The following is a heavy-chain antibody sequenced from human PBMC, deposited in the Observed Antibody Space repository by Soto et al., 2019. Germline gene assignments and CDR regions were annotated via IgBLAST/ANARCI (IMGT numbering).Heavy chain of an antibody. CDR2: MWDVGRNK. D-gene: IGHD5-12*01. Sequence: SLRLSCAASAFTFRNHVMHLVRQAPGKGREWLVIMWDVGRNKFYAGSVQGRFTISRDNSNNTVYLQMNTLSAEDTAVYYCARALFPDVDIYAMDVWGQGTTVTVS. V-gene: IGHV3-33*01. J-gene: IGHJ6*02. CDR1: AFTFRNHV. CDR3: ARALFPDVDIYAMDV.